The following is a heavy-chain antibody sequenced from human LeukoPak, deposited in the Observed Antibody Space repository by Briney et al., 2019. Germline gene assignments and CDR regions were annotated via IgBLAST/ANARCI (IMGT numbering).Heavy chain of an antibody. CDR3: AKDYGLTGTGGAWLDP. CDR1: GFTFNSYG. Sequence: GGSLRLSCAASGFTFNSYGMHWVRQAPGKGLEWVAFIRFDASNKYYADSVEGRFTISRDNSKNTLYLQMNSLRAEDAAVYYCAKDYGLTGTGGAWLDPWGQGTLVTVSS. V-gene: IGHV3-30*02. CDR2: IRFDASNK. D-gene: IGHD1-20*01. J-gene: IGHJ5*02.